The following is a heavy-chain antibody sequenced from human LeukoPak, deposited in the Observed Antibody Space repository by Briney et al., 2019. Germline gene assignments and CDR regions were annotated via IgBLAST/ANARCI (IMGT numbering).Heavy chain of an antibody. Sequence: SGTLSLTCTVSGGSISSYYWSWIRQPPGKGLEWIGYIYYSGSTNYNPSLKSRVTISVDTSKNQFSLKLSSVTAADTAVYYCARYLPVEPDAFDIWGQGTMVTVSS. J-gene: IGHJ3*02. D-gene: IGHD1-1*01. CDR1: GGSISSYY. CDR3: ARYLPVEPDAFDI. V-gene: IGHV4-59*08. CDR2: IYYSGST.